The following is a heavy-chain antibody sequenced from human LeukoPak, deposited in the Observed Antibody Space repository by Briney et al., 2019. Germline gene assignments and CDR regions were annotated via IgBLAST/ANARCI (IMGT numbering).Heavy chain of an antibody. V-gene: IGHV3-23*01. CDR2: ISGSAYTT. Sequence: GGSLRLSCAASGFTFTNYAMHWVRQAPGKGLEWVSAISGSAYTTYYADSVKGRFTISRDISKNTLYLQMNSLRAEDTAIYYCAKAPCMTMIAVDTFWGQGTLVTVSS. J-gene: IGHJ4*02. D-gene: IGHD3-22*01. CDR3: AKAPCMTMIAVDTF. CDR1: GFTFTNYA.